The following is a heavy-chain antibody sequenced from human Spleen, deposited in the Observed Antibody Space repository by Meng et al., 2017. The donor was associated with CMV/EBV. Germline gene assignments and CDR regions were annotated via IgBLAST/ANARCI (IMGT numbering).Heavy chain of an antibody. CDR3: ARSSSSYGYYYFDY. D-gene: IGHD2-15*01. J-gene: IGHJ4*02. CDR1: GGSIRSTSFY. V-gene: IGHV4-39*07. Sequence: SETLSLTCTVSGGSIRSTSFYWAWIRQPPGKGLEWIGAIFYSGSTYYNPSLKSRVTISVDTSKNQFSLKLSSVTAADTAVYYCARSSSSYGYYYFDYWGQGALVTVSS. CDR2: IFYSGST.